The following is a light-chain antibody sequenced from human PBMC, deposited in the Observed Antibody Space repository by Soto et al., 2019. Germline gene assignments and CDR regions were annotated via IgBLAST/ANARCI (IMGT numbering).Light chain of an antibody. CDR1: QSVSGN. Sequence: EIVMTQSPVTLSVSPGERASLSCRASQSVSGNLVWYQQKPGQAPRLLIYGTSTRATGIPARFSGSGSGTEFTLTISSLQSEDFAVYYCQQYNNWPRTFGQGTKVEI. J-gene: IGKJ1*01. CDR2: GTS. V-gene: IGKV3-15*01. CDR3: QQYNNWPRT.